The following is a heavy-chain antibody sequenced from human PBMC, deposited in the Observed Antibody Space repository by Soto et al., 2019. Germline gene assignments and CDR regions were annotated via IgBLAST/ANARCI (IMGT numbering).Heavy chain of an antibody. CDR3: AAIAAQTNVYNDMDT. CDR1: GYTLTELS. Sequence: GASVKVYCKVSGYTLTELSMHWVRQAPGKGLEWMGGFDPEDGETIYAQKFQGRVTMTEDTSTDTAYMELSSLRSEDTAVYYCAAIAAQTNVYNDMDTSAIDTTFTLSA. V-gene: IGHV1-24*01. D-gene: IGHD6-6*01. J-gene: IGHJ6*04. CDR2: FDPEDGET.